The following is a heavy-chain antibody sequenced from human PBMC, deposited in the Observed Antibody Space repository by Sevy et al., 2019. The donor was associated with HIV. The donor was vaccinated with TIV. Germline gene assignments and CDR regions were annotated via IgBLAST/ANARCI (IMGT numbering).Heavy chain of an antibody. CDR3: ARNVWSNAPKRYCTGISCYPFDP. CDR2: FHYSGST. J-gene: IGHJ5*02. Sequence: SETLSLICTVSSGSISSGSYYWGWIRQPPGKGLEWIGSFHYSGSTYYNPSLRSRVTISADTSKSQLSLKLRSVTAAGTAMYYCARNVWSNAPKRYCTGISCYPFDPWGQGTPVTVSS. D-gene: IGHD2-2*01. V-gene: IGHV4-39*01. CDR1: SGSISSGSYY.